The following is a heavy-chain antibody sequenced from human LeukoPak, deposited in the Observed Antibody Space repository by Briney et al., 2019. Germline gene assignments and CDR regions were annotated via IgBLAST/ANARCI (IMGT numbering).Heavy chain of an antibody. CDR1: GGSFSGYY. CDR3: ARAPPNNYDFWSGYSREGYYFDY. D-gene: IGHD3-3*01. CDR2: INHSGST. Sequence: SETLSLTCAVYGGSFSGYYWSWIRQPLGKGLEWIGEINHSGSTNYNPSLKCRVTISVDTSKNQFSLKLSSVTAADTAVYYCARAPPNNYDFWSGYSREGYYFDYWGQGTLVTVSS. V-gene: IGHV4-34*01. J-gene: IGHJ4*02.